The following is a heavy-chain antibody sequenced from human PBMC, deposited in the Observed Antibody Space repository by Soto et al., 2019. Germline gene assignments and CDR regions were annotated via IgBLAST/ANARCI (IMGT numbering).Heavy chain of an antibody. CDR3: SKSGSGSYFGGYYFDY. V-gene: IGHV3-23*01. J-gene: IGHJ4*02. CDR1: GFTFSSYA. Sequence: EVQLLESGGGLVQPGGSLRLSCAASGFTFSSYAMNWVRQAPGKGLEWVSAIGATGSTTYYADSVKGRFTISRDNSKNTLYLQVKSLRAEDTAGYYCSKSGSGSYFGGYYFDYWGQGTLVAVSS. D-gene: IGHD3-10*01. CDR2: IGATGSTT.